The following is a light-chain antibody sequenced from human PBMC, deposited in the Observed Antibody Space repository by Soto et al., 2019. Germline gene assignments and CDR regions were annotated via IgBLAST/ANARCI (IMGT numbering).Light chain of an antibody. J-gene: IGKJ5*01. CDR3: QHYGASPIT. V-gene: IGKV3-20*01. CDR1: QSVGYN. Sequence: EIVLTQSPGSLSLSPGERATLSFRASQSVGYNMAWYQQKPGQPPKLLIFGASNRATDIPARFSGGGSGTDFTLTISRLEPDDFALYYCQHYGASPITFGQGTRLEIK. CDR2: GAS.